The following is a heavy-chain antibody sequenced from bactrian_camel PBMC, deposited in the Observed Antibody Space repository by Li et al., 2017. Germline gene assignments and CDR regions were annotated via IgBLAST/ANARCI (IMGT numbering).Heavy chain of an antibody. CDR3: AAIRAFGHFCSLSYAFNY. D-gene: IGHD3*01. CDR2: MFADGGNP. J-gene: IGHJ4*01. Sequence: HVQLVESGGGSVQTGGSLRLACVASGMTPGPGRYCMAWFKEREGVASMFADGGNPFYPDSAKGRFTISYDSAKSTLYLQMNSLKPEDTAKYYCAAIRAFGHFCSLSYAFNYWGQGTQVTVS. CDR1: GMTPGP. V-gene: IGHV3S54*01.